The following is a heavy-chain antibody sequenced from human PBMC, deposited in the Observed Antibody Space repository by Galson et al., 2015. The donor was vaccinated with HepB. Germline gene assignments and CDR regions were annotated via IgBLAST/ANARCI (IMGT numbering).Heavy chain of an antibody. CDR2: IDWDDDK. J-gene: IGHJ4*02. D-gene: IGHD3-22*01. CDR3: AKGYYDSSGYSWGFDY. CDR1: GFSLSTSGMS. V-gene: IGHV2-70*11. Sequence: PALVKPTQTLTLTCTFSGFSLSTSGMSVSWLRQPPGKALEWLARIDWDDDKYYSISLKTRLTISKGTSKNQVVLTMTNLDPVDTATYYCAKGYYDSSGYSWGFDYWGQGTLATVSS.